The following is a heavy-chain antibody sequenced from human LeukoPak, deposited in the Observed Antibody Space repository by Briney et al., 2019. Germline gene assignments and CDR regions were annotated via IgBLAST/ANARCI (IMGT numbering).Heavy chain of an antibody. CDR1: GGSISSGGYS. CDR3: ARGRDYYGSGSYYTS. V-gene: IGHV4-30-2*01. D-gene: IGHD3-10*01. CDR2: IYHSGST. Sequence: SETLSLTCAVSGGSISSGGYSWSWIRQPPGKGLEWIGYIYHSGSTYYNPSLKSRVTISVDRSKNQFSLELSSVTAADTAVYYCARGRDYYGSGSYYTSWGQGTLVTVSS. J-gene: IGHJ5*02.